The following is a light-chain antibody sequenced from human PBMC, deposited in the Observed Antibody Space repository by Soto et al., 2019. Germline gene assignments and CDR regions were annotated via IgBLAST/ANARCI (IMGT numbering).Light chain of an antibody. CDR2: DTS. CDR3: QQRNSWPPII. CDR1: QSLANSF. J-gene: IGKJ5*01. V-gene: IGKV3D-20*02. Sequence: EIVMTQSVGTLSLSPGERATLSCRASQSLANSFIAWYQQKPGQAPRLLIYDTSSRASGIPDRFSGSGSGTDFTLTISSLEPEDFALYYCQQRNSWPPIIFGQGTRLEIK.